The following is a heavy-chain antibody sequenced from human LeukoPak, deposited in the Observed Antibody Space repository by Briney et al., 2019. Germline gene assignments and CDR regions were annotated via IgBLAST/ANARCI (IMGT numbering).Heavy chain of an antibody. CDR1: GGSITSYY. CDR2: IYYSGST. CDR3: ARVSLVRGAPDCYFDY. Sequence: PSETLSLTCSVSGGSITSYYWTWIRQPPGKGLEWIGYIYYSGSTDYNPSLKSRVTISVDTSKNQFSLRLTSVTAADTAVYYCARVSLVRGAPDCYFDYWGQGTLVTVSS. J-gene: IGHJ4*02. D-gene: IGHD3-10*01. V-gene: IGHV4-59*01.